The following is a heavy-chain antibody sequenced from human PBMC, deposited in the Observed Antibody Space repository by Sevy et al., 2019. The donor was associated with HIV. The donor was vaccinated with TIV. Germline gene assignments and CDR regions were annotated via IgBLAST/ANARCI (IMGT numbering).Heavy chain of an antibody. CDR2: IKQDGSEK. CDR3: VRDSGLRSSNAPYYFDF. D-gene: IGHD5-12*01. J-gene: IGHJ4*02. CDR1: GFTLRDYW. V-gene: IGHV3-7*03. Sequence: GGSLRLSCTASGFTLRDYWMTWVRQAPGQGLQWVANIKQDGSEKYYADSVKGRFTISRDNAKKSLYLQMDSLRAEDTAVYYCVRDSGLRSSNAPYYFDFWGQGTLVTVSS.